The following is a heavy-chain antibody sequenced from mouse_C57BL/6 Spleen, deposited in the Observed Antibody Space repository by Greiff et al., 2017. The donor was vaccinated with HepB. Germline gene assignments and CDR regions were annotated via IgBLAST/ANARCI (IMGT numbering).Heavy chain of an antibody. CDR1: GFTFSDYG. V-gene: IGHV5-17*01. Sequence: EVKLVESGGGLVKPGGSLKLSCAASGFTFSDYGMHWVRQAPEKGLEWVAYISSGSSTIYYADTVKGRFTISRDNAKNTLFLQMTSLRSEDTAMYYCARGYYGSRGCWYFDVWGTGTTVTVSS. D-gene: IGHD1-1*01. CDR2: ISSGSSTI. CDR3: ARGYYGSRGCWYFDV. J-gene: IGHJ1*03.